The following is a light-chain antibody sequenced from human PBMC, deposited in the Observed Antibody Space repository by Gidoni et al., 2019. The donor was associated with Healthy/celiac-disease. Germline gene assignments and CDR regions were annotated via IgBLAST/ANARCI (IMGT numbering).Light chain of an antibody. Sequence: IVLTQSPATLSLSPGARATLSCRASQSVSSYLAWYQQKPGQAPRLRIYEASNRATGIPARFSGSGSGTDFTLTISSLEPEGFAVYYCQQRSNWPPWTFGQGTKVDIK. J-gene: IGKJ1*01. V-gene: IGKV3-11*01. CDR3: QQRSNWPPWT. CDR2: EAS. CDR1: QSVSSY.